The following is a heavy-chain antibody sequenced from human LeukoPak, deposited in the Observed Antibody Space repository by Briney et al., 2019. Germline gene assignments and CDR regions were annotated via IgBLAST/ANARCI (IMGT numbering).Heavy chain of an antibody. CDR1: GFTFSSYG. Sequence: GGSLGLSCAASGFTFSSYGMHWVRQAPGKGLEWVAVISYDGSNKYYADSVKGRFTISRDNSKNTLYLQMNSLRAEDTAVYYCAKDGMDVWGKGTTVTVSS. V-gene: IGHV3-30*18. J-gene: IGHJ6*04. CDR2: ISYDGSNK. CDR3: AKDGMDV.